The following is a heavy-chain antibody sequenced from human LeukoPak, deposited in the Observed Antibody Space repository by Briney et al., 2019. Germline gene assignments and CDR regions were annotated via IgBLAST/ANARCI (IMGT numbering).Heavy chain of an antibody. CDR2: ISWNSGSI. V-gene: IGHV3-9*01. J-gene: IGHJ6*04. Sequence: PGGSLRLSCAATAFTFDDYAVHWVRQASGKGLEWVSGISWNSGSIGYADPVKGRFTISRDNAKNSLYLQMNSLRAEDTAVYYCAELGITMIGGVWGKGTTVTISS. D-gene: IGHD3-10*02. CDR3: AELGITMIGGV. CDR1: AFTFDDYA.